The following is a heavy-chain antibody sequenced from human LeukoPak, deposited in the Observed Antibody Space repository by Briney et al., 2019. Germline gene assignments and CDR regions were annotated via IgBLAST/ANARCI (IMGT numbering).Heavy chain of an antibody. CDR1: GGSLSSSSYY. V-gene: IGHV4-39*07. CDR3: ARRRPGSGFDP. Sequence: PSETLSPTCTVSGGSLSSSSYYWGWIRQPPGKGLEWIGSIYYSGTTYYNPKLKSRVTISVDTSTNPFSLKLSCVTAADTAVYYCARRRPGSGFDPWGQGTLVTVSS. J-gene: IGHJ5*02. CDR2: IYYSGTT. D-gene: IGHD1-1*01.